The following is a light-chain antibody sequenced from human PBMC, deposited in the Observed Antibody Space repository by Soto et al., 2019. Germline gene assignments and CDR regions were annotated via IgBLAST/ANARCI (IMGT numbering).Light chain of an antibody. Sequence: QSPLAQPPSASGTAGQRDSISCSGSRSNIRSNTVNWYQHLPGTAPKLLIYSGNQRPSGVPDRFSGSKSGTSASLAISGLQSEDEADDYCAAWDDSLNGRVFGTGT. CDR2: SGN. CDR3: AAWDDSLNGRV. CDR1: RSNIRSNT. J-gene: IGLJ1*01. V-gene: IGLV1-44*01.